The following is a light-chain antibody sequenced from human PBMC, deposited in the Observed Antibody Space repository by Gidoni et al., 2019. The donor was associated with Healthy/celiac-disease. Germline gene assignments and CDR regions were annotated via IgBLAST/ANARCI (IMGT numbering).Light chain of an antibody. J-gene: IGLJ1*01. CDR1: SSDVGGYNY. CDR2: EFS. CDR3: SSYTSSSPYV. Sequence: QSALTQPASVSGSPGQSITSSCTGTSSDVGGYNYVSWYQQHPAKAPKLMIYEFSNRPSGVSSRFSCSTSGTTSSLTISGLAAEDAADYYCSSYTSSSPYVFGTGPTVSVL. V-gene: IGLV2-14*01.